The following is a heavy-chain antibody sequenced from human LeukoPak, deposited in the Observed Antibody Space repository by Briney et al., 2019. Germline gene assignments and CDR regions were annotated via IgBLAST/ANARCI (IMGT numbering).Heavy chain of an antibody. CDR1: GFTFSRYW. V-gene: IGHV3-7*04. D-gene: IGHD6-19*01. CDR3: AGGSGWLIDS. J-gene: IGHJ4*02. Sequence: PGGSLRLSCAASGFTFSRYWMNWVRQAPGKGLEWVANIKQDGSEKYYVDSVKGRFTISRDNAKNSLYLQLNSLGAEDTAVYYCAGGSGWLIDSWGQGTLVTVSP. CDR2: IKQDGSEK.